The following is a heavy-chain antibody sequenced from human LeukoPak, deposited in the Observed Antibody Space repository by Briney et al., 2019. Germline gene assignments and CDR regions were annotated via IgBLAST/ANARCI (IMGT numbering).Heavy chain of an antibody. CDR1: GFTFSSYG. Sequence: GGSLRRSCAASGFTFSSYGMHWVRQAPGKGLEWVAVISYDGSNKYYADSVKGRFTISRDNFKNTLYLQMNSLRAEDTAVYYCAKGVWIAGVEYYVDYGGQGPLFTVSS. CDR3: AKGVWIAGVEYYVDY. V-gene: IGHV3-30*18. J-gene: IGHJ4*02. D-gene: IGHD2-2*03. CDR2: ISYDGSNK.